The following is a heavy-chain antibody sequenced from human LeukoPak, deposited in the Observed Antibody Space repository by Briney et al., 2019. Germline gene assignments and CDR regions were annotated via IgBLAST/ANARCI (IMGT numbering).Heavy chain of an antibody. Sequence: ASVKVSCTASGYTFTSYAMHWVRQAPGQRLEWMGWINAGNGNTKYSQKFQGRVTITRDTSASTAYMEPSSLRSEDAAVYYCARGSGYSYGCLYYWGQGTLVTVSS. J-gene: IGHJ4*02. CDR2: INAGNGNT. CDR3: ARGSGYSYGCLYY. V-gene: IGHV1-3*01. CDR1: GYTFTSYA. D-gene: IGHD5-18*01.